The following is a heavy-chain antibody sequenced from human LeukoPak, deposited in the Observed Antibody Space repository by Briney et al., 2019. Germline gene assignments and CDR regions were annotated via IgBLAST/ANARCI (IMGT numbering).Heavy chain of an antibody. V-gene: IGHV3-23*01. CDR3: AKTHRDWNPTFDY. D-gene: IGHD1-1*01. CDR1: GFTFNSYA. Sequence: GGSLRLSCVASGFTFNSYAMTWVRQAPGKGLEWVSAISGSGGSTYYADSVKGRFTISRDNSKNTLYLQMNSLRAEDTAVYYCAKTHRDWNPTFDYWGQGTLVTVSS. J-gene: IGHJ4*02. CDR2: ISGSGGST.